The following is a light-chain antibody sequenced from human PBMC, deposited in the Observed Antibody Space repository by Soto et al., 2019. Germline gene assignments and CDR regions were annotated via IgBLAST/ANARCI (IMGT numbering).Light chain of an antibody. CDR3: SSYAGSNNL. CDR2: EVS. V-gene: IGLV2-8*01. Sequence: QSALTQPPSASGSPGQSVTISCTGTSSDVGGYNYVSWYQQNPGKAPKLMIYEVSKRPSGVPDRFSGSKSGNTASLTVSGLQAEDEADYYCSSYAGSNNLFGGGTQLTVL. CDR1: SSDVGGYNY. J-gene: IGLJ2*01.